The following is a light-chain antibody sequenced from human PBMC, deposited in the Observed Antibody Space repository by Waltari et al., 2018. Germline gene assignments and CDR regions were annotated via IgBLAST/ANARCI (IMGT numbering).Light chain of an antibody. J-gene: IGLJ2*01. V-gene: IGLV2-14*03. Sequence: QPALTQPASVSGSPGQSITISCTGTSSHIGAYAFLSWYQQHPGRSPKLMIYNVFTRPSGVSSRFSGSKSGNTASLTISGLQAEDEADYFCSSYTDSRPLFGGGTKVTVL. CDR1: SSHIGAYAF. CDR3: SSYTDSRPL. CDR2: NVF.